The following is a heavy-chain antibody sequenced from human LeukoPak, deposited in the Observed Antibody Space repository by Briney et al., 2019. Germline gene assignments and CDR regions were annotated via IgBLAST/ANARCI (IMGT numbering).Heavy chain of an antibody. CDR2: IYYSGST. V-gene: IGHV4-39*07. CDR1: GGSISSSSYY. CDR3: ARDSEYYYDSSGYPPV. D-gene: IGHD3-22*01. J-gene: IGHJ4*02. Sequence: PSETLSLTCTVSGGSISSSSYYWGWIRQPPGKGLEWIGSIYYSGSTYYNPSLKSRVTISVDTSKNQFSLKLSSVTAADTAVHYCARDSEYYYDSSGYPPVWGQGTLVTVSS.